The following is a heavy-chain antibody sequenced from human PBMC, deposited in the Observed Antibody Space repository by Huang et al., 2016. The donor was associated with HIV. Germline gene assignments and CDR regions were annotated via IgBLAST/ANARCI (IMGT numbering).Heavy chain of an antibody. V-gene: IGHV1-8*01. CDR2: MNPKSGNV. Sequence: QIQLAQSGAEVKKPGASVKVSCKASGYTFPNYDINWVRQASGQGLEGMGWMNPKSGNVGYTKKFQGRVAILRNSSINTSYLEVTSLTSEDTAVYYCARGFGINYNHEAFDVWGQGTMVTVSS. CDR1: GYTFPNYD. CDR3: ARGFGINYNHEAFDV. J-gene: IGHJ3*01. D-gene: IGHD3-10*01.